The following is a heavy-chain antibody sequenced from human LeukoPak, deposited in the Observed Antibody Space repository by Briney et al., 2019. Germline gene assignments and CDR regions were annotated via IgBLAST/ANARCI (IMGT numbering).Heavy chain of an antibody. D-gene: IGHD4-17*01. Sequence: SQTLSLTCTVSGGSISSGDYYWSWIRQHPGKGLEWIGYIYYSGSTYYNPSLKSRVTISVDTSKNQFSLKLSSVTAADTAVYYCARGSGEGYGMDVWGQGTTVTVSS. CDR2: IYYSGST. CDR1: GGSISSGDYY. J-gene: IGHJ6*02. V-gene: IGHV4-31*03. CDR3: ARGSGEGYGMDV.